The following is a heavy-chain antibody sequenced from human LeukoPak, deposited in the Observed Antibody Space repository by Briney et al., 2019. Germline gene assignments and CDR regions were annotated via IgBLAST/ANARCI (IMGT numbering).Heavy chain of an antibody. Sequence: GGSLRLSCAASGFTFSSHWMHWVRQGPGKGLVWVSRIKGDGTEPSYADSVKGRFTISRDNAKSTLYTQMNSLRAEDMAVYYCARGHVAGTDRHWDYWGQGTLATVSS. V-gene: IGHV3-74*01. J-gene: IGHJ4*02. CDR3: ARGHVAGTDRHWDY. CDR2: IKGDGTEP. D-gene: IGHD6-19*01. CDR1: GFTFSSHW.